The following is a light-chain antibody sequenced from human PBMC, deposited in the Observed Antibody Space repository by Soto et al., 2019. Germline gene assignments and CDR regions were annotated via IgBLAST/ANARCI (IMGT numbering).Light chain of an antibody. Sequence: QALVSPASSLTVSPGGTFTLTWGSSTGAVTNGHYPYWFQQKPGQAPRTLIYDTTNRHSWTPARFSGSLLGGKAALTLSGAQPEDEAEYYCLLSYNGPYVFETGTKVTVL. CDR1: TGAVTNGHY. V-gene: IGLV7-46*01. J-gene: IGLJ1*01. CDR2: DTT. CDR3: LLSYNGPYV.